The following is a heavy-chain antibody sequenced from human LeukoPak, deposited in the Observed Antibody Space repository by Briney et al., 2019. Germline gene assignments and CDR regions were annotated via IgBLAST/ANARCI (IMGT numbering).Heavy chain of an antibody. CDR2: MNPNSGNT. V-gene: IGHV1-8*01. CDR3: ARGWGSSSPFTD. D-gene: IGHD6-13*01. J-gene: IGHJ4*02. Sequence: ASVKVSCKASGYTFTSYDINWVRQATGQGLEWMVWMNPNSGNTGYAQKFQGRVTMTRNTSISTAYMELSSLRSEDTAVYYCARGWGSSSPFTDWGQGTLVTVSS. CDR1: GYTFTSYD.